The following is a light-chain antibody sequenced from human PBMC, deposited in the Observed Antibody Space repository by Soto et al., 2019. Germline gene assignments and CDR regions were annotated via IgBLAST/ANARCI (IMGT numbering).Light chain of an antibody. Sequence: DIHFTQSPSLLSASVGDRVTITCRASQTISSWLAWYQQKPGKAPKLLIYKASTLKSGVPSRFSGSGSGTDFTLTITRLEPEDFAVYYCQQYGGSPRTFGQGTKVDIK. CDR2: KAS. CDR1: QTISSW. J-gene: IGKJ1*01. V-gene: IGKV1-5*03. CDR3: QQYGGSPRT.